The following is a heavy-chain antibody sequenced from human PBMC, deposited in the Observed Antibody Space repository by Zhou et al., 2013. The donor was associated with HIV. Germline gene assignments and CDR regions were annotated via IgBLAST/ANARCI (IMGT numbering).Heavy chain of an antibody. D-gene: IGHD6-19*01. CDR1: GYTFTNYD. CDR2: INPNTGGT. J-gene: IGHJ4*02. Sequence: QVQLVQSGAEVRKPGASVKVSCKASGYTFTNYDINWVRQATGQGLEWMGWINPNTGGTKYAQRFQGRVTMTKDTSSSTAYMDLSRLKSDDTAVYYCARGYSSGWYSLDYWGQGTLVTVST. V-gene: IGHV1-2*02. CDR3: ARGYSSGWYSLDY.